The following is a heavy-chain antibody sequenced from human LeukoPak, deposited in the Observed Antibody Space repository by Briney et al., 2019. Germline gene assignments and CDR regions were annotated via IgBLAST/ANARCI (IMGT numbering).Heavy chain of an antibody. V-gene: IGHV3-23*01. CDR3: AKDSPYAYYGSGSYWDY. CDR2: ISGSGGST. Sequence: GGSLRLSCAASGFTFSSYGMSWVRQAPGKGLEWVSAISGSGGSTYYADSVKGRFTISRDDSKNTLYLQMISLRSEDTAVYYCAKDSPYAYYGSGSYWDYWGQGTLVTVSS. D-gene: IGHD3-10*01. CDR1: GFTFSSYG. J-gene: IGHJ4*02.